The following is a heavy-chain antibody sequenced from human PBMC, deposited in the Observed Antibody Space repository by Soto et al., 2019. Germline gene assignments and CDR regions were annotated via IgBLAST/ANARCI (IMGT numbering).Heavy chain of an antibody. D-gene: IGHD2-15*01. Sequence: ASVKVSCKASGYTFTGYYMHWVRQAPGQGLEWMGWINPNSGGTNYAQKFQGKVTMTRDTSISTAYMELSRLRSDDTAVYYCARDYTPQSCSGGSCYSGNDYWGEGTLVTF. CDR1: GYTFTGYY. CDR2: INPNSGGT. CDR3: ARDYTPQSCSGGSCYSGNDY. J-gene: IGHJ4*02. V-gene: IGHV1-2*02.